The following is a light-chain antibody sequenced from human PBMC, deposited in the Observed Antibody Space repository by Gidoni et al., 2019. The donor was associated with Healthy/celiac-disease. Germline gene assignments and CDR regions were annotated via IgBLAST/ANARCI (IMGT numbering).Light chain of an antibody. V-gene: IGKV1-5*03. J-gene: IGKJ2*01. CDR2: KAS. CDR3: QQYNSYSYT. CDR1: ESISSW. Sequence: DITVTPSPSTLSASVGDRVTITCPASESISSWLAWYQQKPGKAPKLLIYKASSLESGVPSRFSGSGSGTEFTLTISSLQPDDFATYYCQQYNSYSYTFGQGTKLEIK.